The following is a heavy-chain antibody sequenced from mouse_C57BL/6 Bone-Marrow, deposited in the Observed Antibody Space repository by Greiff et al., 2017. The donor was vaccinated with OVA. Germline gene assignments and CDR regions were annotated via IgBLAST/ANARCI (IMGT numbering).Heavy chain of an antibody. CDR3: ARGEAVVDSYCFGY. J-gene: IGHJ2*01. V-gene: IGHV5-4*03. Sequence: EVKLMESGGGLVKPGGSLKLSCAASGFTFSSYAMSWVRQTPEKRLEWVATISDGGSYTYYPDNVKGRVTISRDNAKNNLYLQMSHLKSDDTAMYYCARGEAVVDSYCFGYWGQGTTLTVSS. D-gene: IGHD1-1*01. CDR2: ISDGGSYT. CDR1: GFTFSSYA.